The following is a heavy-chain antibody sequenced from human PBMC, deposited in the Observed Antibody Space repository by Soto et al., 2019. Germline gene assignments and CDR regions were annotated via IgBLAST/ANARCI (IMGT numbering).Heavy chain of an antibody. CDR2: IYYSGST. D-gene: IGHD6-19*01. CDR1: GGSISSGGYY. Sequence: PSETLSLTCTVSGGSISSGGYYWSWIRQHPGKGLEWIGYIYYSGSTYYNPSLKSRVTISVDTSKNQFSLRLSSVTAADTAVYYCAKSLWDTSGWKTDYWGQGTLVTVSS. CDR3: AKSLWDTSGWKTDY. V-gene: IGHV4-31*03. J-gene: IGHJ4*02.